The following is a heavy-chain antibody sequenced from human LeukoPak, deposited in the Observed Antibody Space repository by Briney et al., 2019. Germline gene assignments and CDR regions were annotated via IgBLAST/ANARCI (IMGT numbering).Heavy chain of an antibody. J-gene: IGHJ3*02. CDR1: GGSISSGDYY. Sequence: SETLSLTCTVSGGSISSGDYYWSWIRQPPGKGLEWIGYIYYSGSTYYNPSLKSRVTTSVDTSKNQFSLKLSSVTAADTAVYYCARDGENYHQEENAFDIWGQGTMVTVSS. V-gene: IGHV4-30-4*08. D-gene: IGHD1-7*01. CDR3: ARDGENYHQEENAFDI. CDR2: IYYSGST.